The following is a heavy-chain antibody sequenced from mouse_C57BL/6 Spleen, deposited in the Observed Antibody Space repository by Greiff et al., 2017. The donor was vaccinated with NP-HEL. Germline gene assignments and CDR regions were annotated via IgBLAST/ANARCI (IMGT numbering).Heavy chain of an antibody. CDR2: INPNNGGT. CDR3: ARTPLYYYGSSPWYFDV. Sequence: VQLQQSGPELVKPGASVKISCKASGYTFTDYYMNWVKQSHGKSLEWIGDINPNNGGTSYNQKFKGKATLTVDKSSSTAYMELRSLTSEDSAVYYCARTPLYYYGSSPWYFDVWGTGTTVTVSS. J-gene: IGHJ1*03. CDR1: GYTFTDYY. D-gene: IGHD1-1*01. V-gene: IGHV1-26*01.